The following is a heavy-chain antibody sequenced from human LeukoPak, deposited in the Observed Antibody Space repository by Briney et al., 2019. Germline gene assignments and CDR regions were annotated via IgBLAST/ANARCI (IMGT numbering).Heavy chain of an antibody. Sequence: GGSLRLSCVASGLNFDDSAMHWVRQAPGKGLEWVAVISYDGSNKYYADSVKGRFTISRDNSKNTLYLQMNSLRAEDTAVYYCAKSYYYDKLAYYWGQGTLVTVSS. D-gene: IGHD3-22*01. CDR1: GLNFDDSA. J-gene: IGHJ4*02. V-gene: IGHV3-30*18. CDR2: ISYDGSNK. CDR3: AKSYYYDKLAYY.